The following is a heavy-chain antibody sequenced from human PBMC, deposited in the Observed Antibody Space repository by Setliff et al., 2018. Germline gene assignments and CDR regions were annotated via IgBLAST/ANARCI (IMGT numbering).Heavy chain of an antibody. D-gene: IGHD3-22*01. J-gene: IGHJ3*02. Sequence: SETLSLTCAVYGGSFSDYYWSWFRQSPGKGLEWIGESKYRGNTNYNAPLRSRVTISVDTSKNQLFLKLSSVTAADTAVYYCARNKADDKSGADTFDMWGQGTMVTVSS. CDR1: GGSFSDYY. V-gene: IGHV4-34*01. CDR3: ARNKADDKSGADTFDM. CDR2: SKYRGNT.